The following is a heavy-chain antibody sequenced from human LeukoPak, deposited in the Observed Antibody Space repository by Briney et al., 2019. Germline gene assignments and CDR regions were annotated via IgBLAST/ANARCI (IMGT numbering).Heavy chain of an antibody. CDR2: IYPSGST. CDR1: GGSISSYY. J-gene: IGHJ4*02. CDR3: ARENSGSYREFDY. D-gene: IGHD1-26*01. V-gene: IGHV4-4*07. Sequence: SETLSPTCTVSGGSISSYYWTWIRQPAGKGLEWIGRIYPSGSTNYNPSLKSRVTMSVDTSKNQFSLKLSSATAADTAVYYCARENSGSYREFDYWGQGTLVTVSS.